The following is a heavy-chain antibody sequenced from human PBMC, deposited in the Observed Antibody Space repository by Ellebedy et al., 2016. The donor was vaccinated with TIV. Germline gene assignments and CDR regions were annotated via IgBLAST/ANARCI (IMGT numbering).Heavy chain of an antibody. V-gene: IGHV3-30*02. Sequence: GESLKISCAASGFTFSRYGMHWVRQAPGKGLEWVTFIRYDGGDQYYADSVKGRFNITRDNSKNTLYLQMNSLRADDTAVYYCARGATSELLWFGESLDVWGQGTTVTVSS. CDR2: IRYDGGDQ. D-gene: IGHD3-10*01. CDR1: GFTFSRYG. J-gene: IGHJ6*02. CDR3: ARGATSELLWFGESLDV.